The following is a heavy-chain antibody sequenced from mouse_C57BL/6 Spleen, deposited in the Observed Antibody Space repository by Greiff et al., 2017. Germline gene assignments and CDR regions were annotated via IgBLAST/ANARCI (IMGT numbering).Heavy chain of an antibody. CDR3: APYYYGSSSAWFAY. CDR2: IDPEGGET. Sequence: EVMLEESGAELVKPGASVKLSCKASGFNIKDYYMHWVKQRTEQGLEWIGRIDPEGGETKYAPKFQGKATITADTSSNTAYLQLSSLTSEDSAVXYCAPYYYGSSSAWFAYWGQGTLVTVSA. CDR1: GFNIKDYY. D-gene: IGHD1-1*01. V-gene: IGHV14-2*01. J-gene: IGHJ3*01.